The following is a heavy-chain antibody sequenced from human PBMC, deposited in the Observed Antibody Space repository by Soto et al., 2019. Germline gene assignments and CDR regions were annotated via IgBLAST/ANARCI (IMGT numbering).Heavy chain of an antibody. V-gene: IGHV1-69*02. CDR2: IIPILGIA. CDR1: GGTFSSYT. Sequence: SVKVSCKASGGTFSSYTISWVRQAPGQGLEWMGRIIPILGIANYAQKFQGRVTITADKSTSTAYMELSSLRSEDTAVYYCARSKVEGSGSSYYYYYMDVWGKGTTVTVSS. J-gene: IGHJ6*03. CDR3: ARSKVEGSGSSYYYYYMDV. D-gene: IGHD3-10*01.